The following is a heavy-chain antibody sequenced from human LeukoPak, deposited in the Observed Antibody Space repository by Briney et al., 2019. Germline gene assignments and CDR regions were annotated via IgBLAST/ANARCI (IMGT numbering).Heavy chain of an antibody. CDR1: GGSFSGYY. J-gene: IGHJ4*02. D-gene: IGHD3-16*01. V-gene: IGHV4-31*11. CDR2: ISYSGST. CDR3: ASSTYYVFDH. Sequence: SETLSLTCAVYGGSFSGYYWSWIRQHPGKGLEWIGYISYSGSTSYCPSLKSRTTISLDTSKNQFSLRLSSVTAADTAIYYCASSTYYVFDHWGQGTVVTVSS.